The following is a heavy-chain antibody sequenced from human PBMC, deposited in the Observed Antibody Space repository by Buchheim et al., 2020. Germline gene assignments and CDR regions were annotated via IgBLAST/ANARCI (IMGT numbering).Heavy chain of an antibody. CDR1: GFTFSSYS. J-gene: IGHJ6*02. CDR2: ISSSSSYI. CDR3: ARDRGIRHYYYYGMDV. D-gene: IGHD3-16*01. V-gene: IGHV3-21*01. Sequence: EVQLVESGGGLVKPGGSLRLSCAASGFTFSSYSMNWVRQAPGKGLEWVSSISSSSSYIYYADSVKGRFTISRDNAQNSLYLQMNSLRAEDTAVYYCARDRGIRHYYYYGMDVWGQGTT.